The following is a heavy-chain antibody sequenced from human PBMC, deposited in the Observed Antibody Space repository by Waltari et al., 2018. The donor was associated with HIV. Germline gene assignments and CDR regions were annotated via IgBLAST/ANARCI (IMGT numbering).Heavy chain of an antibody. D-gene: IGHD3-22*01. J-gene: IGHJ4*02. Sequence: QVQLQESGPGLVKPSETLSLICSVSGGPTSGYYWTWIRQPPGKGLEWIGYVHDSGSTKYNPSLKSRVTISIDTSNNQVSLALNSVTAADTGVYFCARVKASYYDGSGFYSLDYWGQGTLVTVSS. CDR1: GGPTSGYY. CDR2: VHDSGST. CDR3: ARVKASYYDGSGFYSLDY. V-gene: IGHV4-59*01.